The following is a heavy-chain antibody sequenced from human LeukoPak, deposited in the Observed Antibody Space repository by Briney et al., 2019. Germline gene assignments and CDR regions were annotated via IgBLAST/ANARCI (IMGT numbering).Heavy chain of an antibody. J-gene: IGHJ6*03. CDR1: GGSISSYY. D-gene: IGHD2-15*01. CDR3: ASCPAARGRGYYYYYMDV. CDR2: IYTSGST. Sequence: SETLSLTCTVSGGSISSYYWSWIRQPPGKGLGWIGYIYTSGSTNYNPSLKSRVTISVDTSKNQFSLKLSSVTAADTAVYYCASCPAARGRGYYYYYMDVWGKGTTVTVSS. V-gene: IGHV4-4*09.